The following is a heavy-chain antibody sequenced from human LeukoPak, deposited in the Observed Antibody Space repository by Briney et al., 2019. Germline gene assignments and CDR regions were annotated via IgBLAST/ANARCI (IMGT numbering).Heavy chain of an antibody. CDR1: GGSIINYY. Sequence: PSETLSLTCTVSGGSIINYYWSWIRQPPGTGLEWVGRIYVTGSTIYNPSLQSRLSMSVDTSKNQFSLRLTSVTAADTAVYYCARLKYYDSTGYSPGYYMDVWGKGITVTVSS. CDR2: IYVTGST. V-gene: IGHV4-4*07. J-gene: IGHJ6*03. CDR3: ARLKYYDSTGYSPGYYMDV. D-gene: IGHD3-22*01.